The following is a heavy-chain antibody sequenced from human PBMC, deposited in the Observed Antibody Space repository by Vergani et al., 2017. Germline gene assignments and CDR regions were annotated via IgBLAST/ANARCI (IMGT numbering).Heavy chain of an antibody. D-gene: IGHD6-19*01. CDR3: ARDGASGYSSGWYDAFDI. CDR2: IKQDGSEK. Sequence: EVRLVESGGGLVQPGGSLRLSCAASGFTFSSYWMSWVRQAPGMGLEWVANIKQDGSEKYYVDSVKGRFTISRDNAKNSLYLQMNSLRAEDTAVYYCARDGASGYSSGWYDAFDIWGQGTMVTVSS. CDR1: GFTFSSYW. V-gene: IGHV3-7*01. J-gene: IGHJ3*02.